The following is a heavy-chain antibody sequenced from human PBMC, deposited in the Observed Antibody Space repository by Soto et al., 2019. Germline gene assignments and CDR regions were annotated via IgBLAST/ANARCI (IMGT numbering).Heavy chain of an antibody. D-gene: IGHD3-10*01. V-gene: IGHV3-43*01. CDR1: GFTFDDYT. CDR3: AKDKELVSEAKYYYDGMDV. J-gene: IGHJ6*02. Sequence: EVQLVESGGVVVQPGGSLRLSCAASGFTFDDYTMHWVRQAPGKGLEWVSLISWDGGSTYYADSVKGRFTISRDNRKNSLYLQMNSLRTEDTALYYCAKDKELVSEAKYYYDGMDVWGQGTTVTVSS. CDR2: ISWDGGST.